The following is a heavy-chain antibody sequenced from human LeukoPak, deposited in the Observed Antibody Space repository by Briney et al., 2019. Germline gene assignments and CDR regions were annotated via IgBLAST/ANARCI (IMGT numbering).Heavy chain of an antibody. Sequence: SETLSLTCTVSGDSISNSYWSWIRQPPGKGLEWIGCVHYSGSTNYNPSLESRVTISVDTSKNQFSLRMSSVTAADTAVHYCARGILTGLGYFDCWGEGTLVTVSS. V-gene: IGHV4-59*01. CDR3: ARGILTGLGYFDC. J-gene: IGHJ4*02. CDR1: GDSISNSY. D-gene: IGHD3-9*01. CDR2: VHYSGST.